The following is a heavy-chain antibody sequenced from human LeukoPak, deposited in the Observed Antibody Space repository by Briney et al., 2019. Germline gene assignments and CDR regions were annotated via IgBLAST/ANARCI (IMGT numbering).Heavy chain of an antibody. CDR2: IYYSGST. V-gene: IGHV4-59*01. J-gene: IGHJ5*02. CDR3: ARFTPQGYGWGGYNRFDP. CDR1: GGSISSYY. Sequence: PSETLSLTCTVSGGSISSYYWNWIRQTPGKGLGWMGYIYYSGSTNYNPSLKSRVTISVDTSKTQFSLNLTSVTAADTAVYYCARFTPQGYGWGGYNRFDPWGQGTLVTVSS. D-gene: IGHD3-16*01.